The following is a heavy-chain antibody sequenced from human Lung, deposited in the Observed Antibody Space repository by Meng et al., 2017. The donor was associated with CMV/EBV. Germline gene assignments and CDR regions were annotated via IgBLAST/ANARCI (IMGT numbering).Heavy chain of an antibody. CDR2: IKQDGSEK. Sequence: SXAASGFTFRGYWMSWVRQAPGRGLKWVANIKQDGSEKYYVDSVKGRFTISRDNADNSLYLQMNNLRPEDTAVYYCARPLDGYSKSYFYYGMDVWGQGTTVXVSS. CDR3: ARPLDGYSKSYFYYGMDV. CDR1: GFTFRGYW. V-gene: IGHV3-7*01. D-gene: IGHD5-24*01. J-gene: IGHJ6*02.